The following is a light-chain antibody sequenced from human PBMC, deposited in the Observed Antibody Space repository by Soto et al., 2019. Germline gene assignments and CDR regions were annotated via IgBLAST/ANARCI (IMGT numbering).Light chain of an antibody. Sequence: EIVMTPSPAPLSVSPGERAPLSCRASQSVNNYLAWYQQKPGQAPRLLIYDTSDRASGLPARFSGSGSGTDFTLTISSLEPEDFAVFYCQQRSVWPWTFGQGTKVDIK. CDR1: QSVNNY. CDR3: QQRSVWPWT. J-gene: IGKJ1*01. CDR2: DTS. V-gene: IGKV3-11*01.